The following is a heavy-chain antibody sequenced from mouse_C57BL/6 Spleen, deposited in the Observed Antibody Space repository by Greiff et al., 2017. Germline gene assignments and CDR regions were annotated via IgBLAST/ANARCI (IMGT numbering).Heavy chain of an antibody. CDR2: IYPGSGNT. Sequence: QVQLQQSGAELVRPGASVKLSCKASGYTFTDYYINWVKQRPGQGLEWIARIYPGSGNTYYNEKFKGKATLTAEKSSSTAYMQLSSLTSEDSAVYFCARRAVYDYDGDYFDYWGQGTTLTVSS. D-gene: IGHD2-4*01. V-gene: IGHV1-76*01. J-gene: IGHJ2*01. CDR1: GYTFTDYY. CDR3: ARRAVYDYDGDYFDY.